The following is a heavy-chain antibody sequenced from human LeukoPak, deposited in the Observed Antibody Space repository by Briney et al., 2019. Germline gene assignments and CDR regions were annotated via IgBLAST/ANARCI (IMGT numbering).Heavy chain of an antibody. CDR3: AKFPNYYDSSGSLGY. CDR2: ISSSSSTI. V-gene: IGHV3-48*01. Sequence: GGSLRLSCAASGFTFSSYSMNWVRQAPGKGLEWVSYISSSSSTIYYADSVKGRFTISRDNAKNSLYLQMNSLRAEDTAVYYCAKFPNYYDSSGSLGYWGQGTLVTVSS. D-gene: IGHD3-22*01. CDR1: GFTFSSYS. J-gene: IGHJ4*02.